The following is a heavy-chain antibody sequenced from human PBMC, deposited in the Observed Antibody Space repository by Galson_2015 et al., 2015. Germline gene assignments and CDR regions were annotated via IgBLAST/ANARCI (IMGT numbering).Heavy chain of an antibody. CDR1: GFTFDDYA. J-gene: IGHJ4*02. CDR2: ISWNSGSI. V-gene: IGHV3-9*01. Sequence: LRLSCSASGFTFDDYAMHWVRQAPGKGLEWVSGISWNSGSIGYADSVKGRFTISRDNAKNSLYLQMNSLRAEDTALYYCAKAKIGWSYDSSGYYPYYFDYWGQGTLVTVSS. D-gene: IGHD3-22*01. CDR3: AKAKIGWSYDSSGYYPYYFDY.